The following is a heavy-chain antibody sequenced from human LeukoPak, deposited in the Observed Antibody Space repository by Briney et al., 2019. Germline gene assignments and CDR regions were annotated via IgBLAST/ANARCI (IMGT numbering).Heavy chain of an antibody. CDR3: ARSPTVTNTFDY. CDR1: GGSISSYY. Sequence: SETLSLTCTVSGGSISSYYWSWIRQPAGKGLEWIGRIYSSGSTNYNPSLNSRVTISVDKSKNQFSLKLSSVTGADTAMYYCARSPTVTNTFDYWGQGTLVTVSS. J-gene: IGHJ4*02. V-gene: IGHV4-4*07. D-gene: IGHD4-17*01. CDR2: IYSSGST.